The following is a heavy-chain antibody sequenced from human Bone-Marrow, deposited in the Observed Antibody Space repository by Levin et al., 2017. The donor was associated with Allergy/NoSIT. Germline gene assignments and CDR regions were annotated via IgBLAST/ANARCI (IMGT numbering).Heavy chain of an antibody. CDR3: ARGTIAAPIDY. J-gene: IGHJ4*02. D-gene: IGHD6-13*01. CDR1: GSSITSGYY. V-gene: IGHV4-38-2*02. Sequence: SETLSLTCTVAGSSITSGYYWGWIRQPPGKGLEWIGSFYHSGSTYYNASLKSRVTISVDTSKNQFSVNLSSVTAADTAVYYCARGTIAAPIDYWGQGTLVTVSS. CDR2: FYHSGST.